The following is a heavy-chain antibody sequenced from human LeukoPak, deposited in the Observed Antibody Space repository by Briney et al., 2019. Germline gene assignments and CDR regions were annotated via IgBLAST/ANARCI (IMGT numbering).Heavy chain of an antibody. CDR1: GFTFSSYS. CDR2: IGSSSSYI. D-gene: IGHD2-2*01. CDR3: ARDQPPSGIVVVPAADY. Sequence: GGSLRLSCAASGFTFSSYSMNWVRQGPGKGLEWVSSIGSSSSYIYYADSVKGRFTISRDNAKNSLYLQMNSLRADDTAVYYCARDQPPSGIVVVPAADYWGQGTLVTVSS. J-gene: IGHJ4*02. V-gene: IGHV3-21*01.